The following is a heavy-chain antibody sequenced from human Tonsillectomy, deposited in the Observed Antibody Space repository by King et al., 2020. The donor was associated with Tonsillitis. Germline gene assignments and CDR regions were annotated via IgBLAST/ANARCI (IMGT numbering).Heavy chain of an antibody. CDR3: VRETRIPRSYHFDY. V-gene: IGHV3-48*01. Sequence: VQLVESGGGLVQPGGSLRLSCAASGFSFSTYSMNWVRQAPGKGLEWVSYISSCSNLIYYADSVKGRFTISRDNAKNSLFLEMNNLRAEDTAVYYCVRETRIPRSYHFDYWGQGTLVTVSS. CDR2: ISSCSNLI. D-gene: IGHD2-2*02. J-gene: IGHJ4*02. CDR1: GFSFSTYS.